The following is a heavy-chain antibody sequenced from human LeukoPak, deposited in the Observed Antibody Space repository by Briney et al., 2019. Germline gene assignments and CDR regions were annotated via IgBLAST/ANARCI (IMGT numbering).Heavy chain of an antibody. CDR2: IYYSGST. CDR3: ARAPMHSSSWHYWFDP. D-gene: IGHD6-13*01. J-gene: IGHJ5*02. Sequence: PSETLSLTRTVSGGSVSSGSYYWSWIRQPPGKGLEWIGYIYYSGSTNYNPSLKSRVTISVDTSKNQFSLKLSSVTAADTAVYYCARAPMHSSSWHYWFDPWGQGTLVTVSS. CDR1: GGSVSSGSYY. V-gene: IGHV4-61*01.